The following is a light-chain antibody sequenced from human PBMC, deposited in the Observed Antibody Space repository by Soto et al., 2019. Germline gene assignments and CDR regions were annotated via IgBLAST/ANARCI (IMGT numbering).Light chain of an antibody. CDR1: QSVSSNY. J-gene: IGKJ3*01. Sequence: EIVLTQSPGTLSLSPGERATLSCRASQSVSSNYLAWYQQKPGQAPRLLIYGASSRATGIPDRFSGSGSGTDFTLTISRLEPEGFAVYYCQQYGSSPFTFGPGTKVDIK. CDR3: QQYGSSPFT. V-gene: IGKV3-20*01. CDR2: GAS.